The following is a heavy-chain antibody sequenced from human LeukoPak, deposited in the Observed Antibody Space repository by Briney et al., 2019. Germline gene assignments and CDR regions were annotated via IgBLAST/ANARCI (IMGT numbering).Heavy chain of an antibody. J-gene: IGHJ5*02. CDR2: IYYTGNT. CDR3: ARDAEHCSGSDCPRWFDP. Sequence: PSETLSLTCTVSGGSMSSYYWTWIRQPPGKGLEWIGYIYYTGNTNYNPSLKSRVTISVDTSKNQFSLNLRSVTAADTAVYYCARDAEHCSGSDCPRWFDPWGQGTLVTVSS. D-gene: IGHD2-15*01. CDR1: GGSMSSYY. V-gene: IGHV4-59*01.